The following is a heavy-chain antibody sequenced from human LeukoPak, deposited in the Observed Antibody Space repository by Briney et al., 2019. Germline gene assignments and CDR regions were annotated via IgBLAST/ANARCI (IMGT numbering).Heavy chain of an antibody. J-gene: IGHJ4*02. D-gene: IGHD3-9*01. V-gene: IGHV4-34*01. CDR1: GGSFSGYY. Sequence: PSETLSLTCAVYGGSFSGYYWSWIRQHPGKGLEWIGEINHSGSTNYNPSLKSRVTISVDTSKNQFSLKLSSVTAADTAVYYCASSRYFDWLPDYWGQGTLVTVSS. CDR2: INHSGST. CDR3: ASSRYFDWLPDY.